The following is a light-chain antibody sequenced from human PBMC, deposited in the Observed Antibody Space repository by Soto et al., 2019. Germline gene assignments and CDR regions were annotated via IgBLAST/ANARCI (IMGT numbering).Light chain of an antibody. V-gene: IGKV3-15*01. CDR1: QAISSN. CDR2: GAS. J-gene: IGKJ4*01. Sequence: EIVMTQSPATLSVSRGERATLSCRANQAISSNLAWYQQKPGQAPRLLIYGASTRATDIPGRFSGSGSGTEFTLTISSLQSEDFAVYYCQHYNNWLGTFGGGTKVEIK. CDR3: QHYNNWLGT.